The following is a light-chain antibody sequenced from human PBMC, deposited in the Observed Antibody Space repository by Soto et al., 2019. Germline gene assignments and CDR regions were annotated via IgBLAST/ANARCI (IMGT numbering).Light chain of an antibody. CDR1: QDISND. V-gene: IGKV1-6*02. J-gene: IGKJ5*01. Sequence: AIQLTQSPSSLSASVGDRITIICRAGQDISNDLGWFQQKPGKAPKLLIYAASILQTGVPSRFSGSGSGSAFSLTITSLQPEDFATYYCLQDYNSPITFGQGTRLEIK. CDR3: LQDYNSPIT. CDR2: AAS.